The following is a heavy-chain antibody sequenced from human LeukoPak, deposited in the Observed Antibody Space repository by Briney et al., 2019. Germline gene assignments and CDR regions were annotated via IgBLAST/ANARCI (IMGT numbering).Heavy chain of an antibody. CDR2: IYYSGST. CDR3: ARDYYDSSGYAWFDP. J-gene: IGHJ5*02. CDR1: GGSISSGDYY. Sequence: ASETLSLTCTVSGGSISSGDYYWSWIRQPPGKGLEWIGYIYYSGSTYYNPSLKSRVTISVDTSKNQFSLKLSCVTAADTAVYYCARDYYDSSGYAWFDPWGQGTLVTVSS. D-gene: IGHD3-22*01. V-gene: IGHV4-30-4*08.